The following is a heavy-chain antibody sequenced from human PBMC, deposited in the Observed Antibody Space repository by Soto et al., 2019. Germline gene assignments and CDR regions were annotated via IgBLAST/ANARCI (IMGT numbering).Heavy chain of an antibody. CDR1: GYIFTNYD. CDR2: VSGYTGNT. CDR3: ARFGLAPYYYYGVDV. Sequence: QVQLVQSETEVKKPGASVKVSCKASGYIFTNYDITWVRQAPGQGLEWMGWVSGYTGNTKYAQKFQDRVTMTTDTSTSTVYMELRSLRSDDTAVYYFARFGLAPYYYYGVDVW. J-gene: IGHJ6*01. V-gene: IGHV1-18*01. D-gene: IGHD3-16*01.